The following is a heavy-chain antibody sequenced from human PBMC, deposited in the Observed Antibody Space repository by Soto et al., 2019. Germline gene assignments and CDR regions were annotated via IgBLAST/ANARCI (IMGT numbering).Heavy chain of an antibody. CDR2: ISAYNGNT. Sequence: QVQLVQSGAEVKKPGASVKVSCKASGYTFTSYGISWVRQAPGQGLEWMGWISAYNGNTNYAQKLQGRVTMTTDTSTSTAYMELRSLRSDDTAVYYCARDSYYYGSGSYYKMGRFDYWGQGTLVTVSS. V-gene: IGHV1-18*04. CDR3: ARDSYYYGSGSYYKMGRFDY. CDR1: GYTFTSYG. D-gene: IGHD3-10*01. J-gene: IGHJ4*02.